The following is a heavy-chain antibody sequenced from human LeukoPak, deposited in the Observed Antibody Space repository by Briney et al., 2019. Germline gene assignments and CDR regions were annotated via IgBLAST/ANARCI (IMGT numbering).Heavy chain of an antibody. CDR3: TRAPSEIGGYYPEYFRH. CDR1: GFTFSTYW. CDR2: IKSDGGT. V-gene: IGHV3-74*01. D-gene: IGHD3-22*01. J-gene: IGHJ1*01. Sequence: GGSLRLSCAASGFTFSTYWMHWVRQAPGKGLVWVSRIKSDGGTNYADSVKGRFTISRDNAKKTVSLQMNSLRPEDTGVYYCTRAPSEIGGYYPEYFRHWGQGTLVTVSS.